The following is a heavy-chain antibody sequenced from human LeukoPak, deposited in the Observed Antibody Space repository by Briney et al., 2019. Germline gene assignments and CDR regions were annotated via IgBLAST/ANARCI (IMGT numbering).Heavy chain of an antibody. D-gene: IGHD5-18*01. Sequence: ASETLSLTCAVSGGSISSGGYSWSWIRQPPGKGLEWIGSIYYSGSTYYNPSLKSRVTISVDTSKNQFSLKLSSVTAADTAVYYCARHQKDTAMDTWGQGTLVTVSS. CDR2: IYYSGST. V-gene: IGHV4-39*01. CDR3: ARHQKDTAMDT. J-gene: IGHJ5*02. CDR1: GGSISSGGYS.